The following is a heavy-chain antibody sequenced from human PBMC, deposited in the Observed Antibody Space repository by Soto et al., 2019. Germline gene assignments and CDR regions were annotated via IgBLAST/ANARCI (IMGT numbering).Heavy chain of an antibody. CDR3: ARSLGYCSGGSCYSNPYYYYYMDV. J-gene: IGHJ6*03. CDR2: IYSGGST. D-gene: IGHD2-15*01. V-gene: IGHV3-53*04. Sequence: GGSLRLSCAASGFTVSSNYMSWVRQAPGKGLEWVSVIYSGGSTYYADSVKGRFTISRHNSKNTLYLQMNSLRAEDTAVYYCARSLGYCSGGSCYSNPYYYYYMDVWGKGTTVTVSS. CDR1: GFTVSSNY.